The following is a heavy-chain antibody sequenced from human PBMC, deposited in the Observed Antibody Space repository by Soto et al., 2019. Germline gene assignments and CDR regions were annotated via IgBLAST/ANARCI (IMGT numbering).Heavy chain of an antibody. CDR3: ASHQRDSSGYSFDY. CDR2: IYYSGST. D-gene: IGHD3-22*01. V-gene: IGHV4-31*03. Sequence: SETLSLTCTVSGGSISSGGYCWSWIRQHPGKGLEWIGYIYYSGSTYYNPSLKSRVTISVDTSKNQFSLKLSSVTAADTAVYYCASHQRDSSGYSFDYWGQGTLVTVSS. CDR1: GGSISSGGYC. J-gene: IGHJ4*02.